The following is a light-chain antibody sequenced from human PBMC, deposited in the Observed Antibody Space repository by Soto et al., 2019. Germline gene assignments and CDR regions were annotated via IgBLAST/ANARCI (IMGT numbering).Light chain of an antibody. J-gene: IGLJ2*01. V-gene: IGLV1-47*02. CDR1: SSNIGGTNY. Sequence: QSALTQPPSASGTPGQRVFISCSGSSSNIGGTNYAYWYQQLPGAAPKLLMHSNNLRPSGVPERISGSKSGTSASLAISGLRSEDEAVYYCASWDDRLGAVILGAGTKVTVL. CDR2: SNN. CDR3: ASWDDRLGAVI.